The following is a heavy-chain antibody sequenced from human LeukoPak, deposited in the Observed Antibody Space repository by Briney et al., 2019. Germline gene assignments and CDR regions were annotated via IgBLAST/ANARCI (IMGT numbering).Heavy chain of an antibody. D-gene: IGHD2-2*01. CDR2: ISGSGGST. Sequence: PGGSLRLSCAASGFTFSSYAMSWVRQAPGKGLEWVSAISGSGGSTHYADSVKGRFTISRDNSKNTLYLQMNSLRAEDTAVYYCAKGGYCSSTSCYFGPNYGMDVWGKGTTVTVSS. CDR3: AKGGYCSSTSCYFGPNYGMDV. CDR1: GFTFSSYA. J-gene: IGHJ6*04. V-gene: IGHV3-23*01.